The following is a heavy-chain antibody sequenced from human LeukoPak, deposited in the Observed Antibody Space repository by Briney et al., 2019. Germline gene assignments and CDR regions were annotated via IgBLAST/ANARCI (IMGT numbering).Heavy chain of an antibody. CDR1: GYTFTSYD. CDR3: ARATGVYYYYYGMDV. CDR2: MNPNSGNT. D-gene: IGHD7-27*01. V-gene: IGHV1-8*01. Sequence: ASVKVSRKASGYTFTSYDINWVRQATGQGLEWMGWMNPNSGNTGYAQKFQGRVTMTRNTSISTAYMELSSLRSEDTAVYYCARATGVYYYYYGMDVWGQGTLVTVSS. J-gene: IGHJ6*02.